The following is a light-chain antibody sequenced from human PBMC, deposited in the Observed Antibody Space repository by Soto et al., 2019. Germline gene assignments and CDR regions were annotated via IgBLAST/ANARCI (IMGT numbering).Light chain of an antibody. V-gene: IGKV1-5*01. CDR1: QSIYKS. CDR2: EAA. J-gene: IGKJ4*01. CDR3: QQYNSVPLT. Sequence: DIQMTQSPSTLSASIGDTVTISCRASQSIYKSLAWYQQKPQKAPKVLIFEAAGLESGVSSRFRGSRSGTEFTLTISGPQPDDLASCYCQQYNSVPLTFGGGTTVEL.